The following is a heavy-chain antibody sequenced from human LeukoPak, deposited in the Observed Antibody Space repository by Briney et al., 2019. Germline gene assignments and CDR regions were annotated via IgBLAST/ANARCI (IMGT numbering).Heavy chain of an antibody. V-gene: IGHV3-49*03. CDR3: TRNTVTVHFDY. CDR1: GFTFDDYA. D-gene: IGHD4-17*01. J-gene: IGHJ4*02. Sequence: SLRLSCSASGFTFDDYAGSWFRQAPGKGLEWIGFIRSKAFGGTPEYAASVRGRFTISRDDSKSIAYLQMNSLKTEDTAVYYCTRNTVTVHFDYWSQGTLVTVSS. CDR2: IRSKAFGGTP.